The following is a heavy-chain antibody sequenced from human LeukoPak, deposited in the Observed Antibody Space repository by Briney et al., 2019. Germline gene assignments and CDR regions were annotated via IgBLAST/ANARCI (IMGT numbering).Heavy chain of an antibody. J-gene: IGHJ1*01. V-gene: IGHV1-69*05. Sequence: SVKVSCKASGGTFSSYAISWVRQAPGQGLEWMGRIIPIFGTANYAQKFQGRVRITTDESTSTAYMELSSLRSEDTAVYYCAREVYDSSAYHAVAYFQHWAQGTLVTVSS. CDR2: IIPIFGTA. CDR3: AREVYDSSAYHAVAYFQH. CDR1: GGTFSSYA. D-gene: IGHD3-22*01.